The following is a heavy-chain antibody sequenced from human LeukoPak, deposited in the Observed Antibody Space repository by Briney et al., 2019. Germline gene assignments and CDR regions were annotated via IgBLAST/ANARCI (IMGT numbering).Heavy chain of an antibody. Sequence: QTGGSLRLSCAASGFTFSSYAMSWVRQAPGKGLEWVSAISGSSGSTYYADSVKGRFTISRDNSKNTLYLQMNSLRAEDTAVYYCAKDGPWRELLGYWGQGTLVTVSS. D-gene: IGHD1-26*01. CDR3: AKDGPWRELLGY. CDR2: ISGSSGST. V-gene: IGHV3-23*01. CDR1: GFTFSSYA. J-gene: IGHJ4*02.